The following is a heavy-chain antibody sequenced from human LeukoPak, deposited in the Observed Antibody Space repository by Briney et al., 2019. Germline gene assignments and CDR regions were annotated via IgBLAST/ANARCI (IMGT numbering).Heavy chain of an antibody. D-gene: IGHD1-7*01. V-gene: IGHV3-49*04. CDR3: TRDLKNLGNYYYYGMDV. J-gene: IGHJ6*04. CDR2: IRSKAYGGTT. Sequence: GRSLRLSCTASGFTFGDYAMSWVRQAPGKGLEWVGFIRSKAYGGTTECAASVKGRFTISRDDSKSIAYLQMNSLKTEDTAVYYCTRDLKNLGNYYYYGMDVWGKGTTVTVSS. CDR1: GFTFGDYA.